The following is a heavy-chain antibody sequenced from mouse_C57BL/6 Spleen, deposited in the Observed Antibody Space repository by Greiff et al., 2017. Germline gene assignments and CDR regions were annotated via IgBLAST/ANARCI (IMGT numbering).Heavy chain of an antibody. CDR1: GYTFTSYW. Sequence: QVQLQQPGAELVMPGASVKLSCKASGYTFTSYWMHWVKQRPGQGLEWIGEIDPSDSYTNYNQKFKGKSTLTVDKSSSTAYMQLSSLTSEDSAVYYCASASYGNYYFDYWGQGTTLTVAS. D-gene: IGHD2-10*01. CDR3: ASASYGNYYFDY. J-gene: IGHJ2*01. V-gene: IGHV1-69*01. CDR2: IDPSDSYT.